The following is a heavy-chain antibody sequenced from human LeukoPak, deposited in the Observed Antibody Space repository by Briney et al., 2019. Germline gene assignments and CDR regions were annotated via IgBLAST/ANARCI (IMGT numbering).Heavy chain of an antibody. CDR3: AKAFYIVGSTRTAFDI. Sequence: PGGSLRLSCAASGFTFSSYAMSWVRQAPGKGLEWVSDISGSGSSTYYADSVTGRVPISRDNSKNTLYLQMNSQREEDTAVSYCAKAFYIVGSTRTAFDIWGQGTVVTVSS. D-gene: IGHD1-26*01. V-gene: IGHV3-23*01. J-gene: IGHJ3*02. CDR2: ISGSGSST. CDR1: GFTFSSYA.